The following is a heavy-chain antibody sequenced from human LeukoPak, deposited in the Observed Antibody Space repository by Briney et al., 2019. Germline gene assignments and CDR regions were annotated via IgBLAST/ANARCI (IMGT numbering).Heavy chain of an antibody. Sequence: PSETLSLACTVSGGSHSSYYWSWMRQPPGKGLEWIGYIYYSGSTNYNPSLKSRVTISVDTSKNQFSLKLNSVTAADTAVYYCARGLGEYAFDIWGQGTMVTVSS. V-gene: IGHV4-59*08. CDR2: IYYSGST. CDR3: ARGLGEYAFDI. D-gene: IGHD3-16*01. J-gene: IGHJ3*02. CDR1: GGSHSSYY.